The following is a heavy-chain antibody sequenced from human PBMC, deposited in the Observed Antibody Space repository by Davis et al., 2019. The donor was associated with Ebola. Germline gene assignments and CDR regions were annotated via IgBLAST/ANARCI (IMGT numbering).Heavy chain of an antibody. V-gene: IGHV3-73*01. CDR1: GFTFSGSA. CDR2: ISSKVNTYAT. CDR3: TSPGDFVDY. D-gene: IGHD4-17*01. Sequence: GESLKISCAASGFTFSGSAMHWVRQASGKGLEWIGRISSKVNTYATAYAASVKGRFTISRDDSKNTTYLLMNSLKAEDTAMYYCTSPGDFVDYWGQGTLVTVSS. J-gene: IGHJ4*02.